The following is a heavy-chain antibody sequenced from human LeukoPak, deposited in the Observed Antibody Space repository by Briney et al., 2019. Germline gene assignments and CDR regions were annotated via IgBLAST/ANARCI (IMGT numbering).Heavy chain of an antibody. J-gene: IGHJ4*02. CDR2: ISAYNGNT. V-gene: IGHV1-18*04. CDR1: GYTFTGYY. D-gene: IGHD2-2*01. Sequence: GASVKVSCKASGYTFTGYYMHWVRQAPGQGLEWMGWISAYNGNTNYAQKLQGRVTMTTDTSTSTAYMELRSLRSDDTAVYYCARPATYGCSSTSCYLDPFDYWGQGILVTASS. CDR3: ARPATYGCSSTSCYLDPFDY.